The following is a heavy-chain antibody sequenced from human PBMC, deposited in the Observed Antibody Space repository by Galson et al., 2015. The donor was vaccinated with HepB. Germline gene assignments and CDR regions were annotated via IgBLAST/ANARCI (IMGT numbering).Heavy chain of an antibody. CDR2: ISAYNGNT. J-gene: IGHJ4*02. CDR1: GYTFTSYG. D-gene: IGHD6-13*01. CDR3: ARDRRRGIAAAGPDY. Sequence: VKVSCKASGYTFTSYGISWVRQAPGQGLEWMGWISAYNGNTNYAQKLQGRVTMTTGTSTSTAYMELRSLRSDDTAVYYCARDRRRGIAAAGPDYWGQGTLVTVSS. V-gene: IGHV1-18*01.